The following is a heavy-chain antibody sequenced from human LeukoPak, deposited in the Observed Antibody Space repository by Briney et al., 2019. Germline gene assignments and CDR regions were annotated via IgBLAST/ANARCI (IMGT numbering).Heavy chain of an antibody. CDR3: TRDFFSRGDSGGYYYGMDV. D-gene: IGHD4-23*01. CDR1: GFTFGDDT. V-gene: IGHV3-49*04. Sequence: GGSLRLSCTASGFTFGDDTTTWVRQGPGRGLERVGFVRSKAYGGTTEYAASVKGRFTISRDDSKSIAYLQMNSLKTEDTAVYYCTRDFFSRGDSGGYYYGMDVWGQGTTVTVSS. J-gene: IGHJ6*02. CDR2: VRSKAYGGTT.